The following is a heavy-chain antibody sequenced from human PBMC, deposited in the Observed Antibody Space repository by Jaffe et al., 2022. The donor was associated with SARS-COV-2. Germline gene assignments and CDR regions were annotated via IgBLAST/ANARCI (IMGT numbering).Heavy chain of an antibody. CDR1: GGSISSYY. CDR3: ARPDPYYYGMDV. J-gene: IGHJ6*02. Sequence: QVQLQESGPGLVKPSETLSLTCTVSGGSISSYYWSWIRQPPGKGLEWIGYIYYSGSTNYNPSLKSRVTISVDTSKNQFSLKLSSVTAADTAVYYCARPDPYYYGMDVWGQGTTVTVSS. V-gene: IGHV4-59*08. CDR2: IYYSGST.